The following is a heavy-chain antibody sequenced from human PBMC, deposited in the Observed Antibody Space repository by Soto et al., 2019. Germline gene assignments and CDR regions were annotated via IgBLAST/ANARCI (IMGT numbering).Heavy chain of an antibody. CDR2: LHSGGDT. D-gene: IGHD3-10*01. CDR1: GIPVSSNY. J-gene: IGHJ6*02. V-gene: IGHV3-53*04. Sequence: EVQLVESGEGLVQPGGSLRLSCVASGIPVSSNYMTWVRQAPGKGLEWVSVLHSGGDTYYANSVKGRFTISRHDSTNTLFLQMNSLTAEDTAVYYCARDGPYYYASRMDVWGQGTTVTVSS. CDR3: ARDGPYYYASRMDV.